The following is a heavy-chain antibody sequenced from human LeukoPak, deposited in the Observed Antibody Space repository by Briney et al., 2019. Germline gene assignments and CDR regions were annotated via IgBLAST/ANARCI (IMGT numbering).Heavy chain of an antibody. CDR2: ISSSGSTI. J-gene: IGHJ4*02. CDR1: GFTFSSYE. V-gene: IGHV3-48*03. D-gene: IGHD3-10*01. Sequence: GGSLRLSCAASGFTFSSYEMNWVRQAPGKGLEWVSYISSSGSTIYYADSVKGRFTISRDNAKNSLYLQMNSLRDEDTAVYYCARVRFSGDREDYWGQGTLVTVSS. CDR3: ARVRFSGDREDY.